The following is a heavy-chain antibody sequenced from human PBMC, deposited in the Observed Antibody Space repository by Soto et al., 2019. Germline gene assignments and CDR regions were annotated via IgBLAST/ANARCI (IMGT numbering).Heavy chain of an antibody. J-gene: IGHJ5*02. D-gene: IGHD4-17*01. V-gene: IGHV4-38-2*01. CDR1: GYSISIGYY. Sequence: SETLSLTCAVSGYSISIGYYCGWIRQTPGKGLEWIASIYHSGSTYYNPSLKSRVTISVDTSKNQFSLKLTSVTAADTAVYYCARGAATVTPGWFDPWGQGIMVTVS. CDR2: IYHSGST. CDR3: ARGAATVTPGWFDP.